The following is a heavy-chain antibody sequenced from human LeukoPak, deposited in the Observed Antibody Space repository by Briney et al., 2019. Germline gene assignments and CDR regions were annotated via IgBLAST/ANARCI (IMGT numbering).Heavy chain of an antibody. CDR3: ARDQYDSRWTTFDY. V-gene: IGHV3-66*01. CDR2: IYSGGST. J-gene: IGHJ4*02. D-gene: IGHD3-22*01. CDR1: GFTFSNYA. Sequence: GGSLRLSCAASGFTFSNYAMTWVRQSPGKGLEWVSVIYSGGSTYYADSVKGRFTISRDNSKNTLYLQMNSLRAEDTAVYYCARDQYDSRWTTFDYWGQGTLVTVSS.